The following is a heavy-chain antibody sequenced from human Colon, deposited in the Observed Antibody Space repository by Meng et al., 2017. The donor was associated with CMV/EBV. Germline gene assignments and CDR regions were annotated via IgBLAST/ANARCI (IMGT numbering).Heavy chain of an antibody. CDR3: AREGIAAAGNSGVYFDY. Sequence: ASVKVSCKASGYTFTGYYMHWVRQAPGQGLEWMGWINPNSGGTNYAQKFQGRVTMTRDTPISTAYMELSRLRSDDTAVYYCAREGIAAAGNSGVYFDYWGQGTLVTVSS. CDR1: GYTFTGYY. V-gene: IGHV1-2*02. D-gene: IGHD6-13*01. J-gene: IGHJ4*02. CDR2: INPNSGGT.